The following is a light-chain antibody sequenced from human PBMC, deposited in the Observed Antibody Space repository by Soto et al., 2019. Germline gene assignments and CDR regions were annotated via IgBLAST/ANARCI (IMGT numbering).Light chain of an antibody. CDR3: QAWDSGTVV. CDR1: TLGSKF. Sequence: SYELPQPPSVSVSPGQTANITRSGNTLGSKFVFWYHQKAGQSPMVVIYEDTKRPSGIPERFSGSNSGNTATLTISGTQAMDEADFYCQAWDSGTVVFGGGTQLTVL. CDR2: EDT. V-gene: IGLV3-1*01. J-gene: IGLJ2*01.